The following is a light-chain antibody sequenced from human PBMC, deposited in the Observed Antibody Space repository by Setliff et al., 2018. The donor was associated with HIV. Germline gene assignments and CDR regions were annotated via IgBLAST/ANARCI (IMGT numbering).Light chain of an antibody. V-gene: IGLV2-14*01. Sequence: QSVLTQPASVSGSPGQSIAISCTGSTRDVGASNYISWYQQYPDRAPKLILYEVIHRPSGISDRFSGSKSGTSASLAISGLQAEDEADYYCAAWDDSLTGYVFGTGTKV. CDR3: AAWDDSLTGYV. J-gene: IGLJ1*01. CDR1: TRDVGASNY. CDR2: EVI.